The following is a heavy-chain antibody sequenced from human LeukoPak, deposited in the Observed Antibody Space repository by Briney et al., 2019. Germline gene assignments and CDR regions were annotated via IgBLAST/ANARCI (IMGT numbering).Heavy chain of an antibody. D-gene: IGHD3-9*01. CDR2: INPSGTWT. J-gene: IGHJ4*02. CDR3: ARGYDILTGFFDY. V-gene: IGHV1-46*01. CDR1: GHTFSRSY. Sequence: GASVKVSCKAPGHTFSRSYMHWVRQAPGQGLEWMGVINPSGTWTSYAQKFRGRITMTRDMSTSTAYMELRSLRSDDTAVYYCARGYDILTGFFDYWGQGTLVTVSS.